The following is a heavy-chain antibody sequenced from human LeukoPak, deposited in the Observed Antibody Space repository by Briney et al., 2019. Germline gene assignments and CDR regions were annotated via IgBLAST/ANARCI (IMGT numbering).Heavy chain of an antibody. CDR1: GYSFTSHW. CDR2: IYPGDSDA. D-gene: IGHD4-17*01. CDR3: ASMATVTTFGYFDF. J-gene: IGHJ4*02. V-gene: IGHV5-51*01. Sequence: GESLKISCQGSGYSFTSHWIGWVRQMPGKGLEWMEVIYPGDSDARYSPSFQGQVTISADKAISTTYLQWSSLKASDTAMYYCASMATVTTFGYFDFWGQGTLVTVSS.